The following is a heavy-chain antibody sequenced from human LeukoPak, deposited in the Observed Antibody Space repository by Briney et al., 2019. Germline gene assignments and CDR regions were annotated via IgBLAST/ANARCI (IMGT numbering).Heavy chain of an antibody. J-gene: IGHJ4*02. V-gene: IGHV4-59*11. Sequence: SETLSLTSTVSGGSISSHFWSWIRLPPGKGLEWIGYFSDRGGPNYNPSLKSRVTISGDTSKNQVSLKLRSVTAADAAIYYCARDYDYFDYWGQGTQVTVSS. D-gene: IGHD3-16*01. CDR2: FSDRGGP. CDR1: GGSISSHF. CDR3: ARDYDYFDY.